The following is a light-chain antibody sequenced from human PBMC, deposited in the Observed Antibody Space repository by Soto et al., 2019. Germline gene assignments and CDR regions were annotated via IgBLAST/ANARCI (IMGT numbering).Light chain of an antibody. CDR3: QQCNTFWT. V-gene: IGKV1-5*03. CDR1: QSISTY. J-gene: IGKJ1*01. Sequence: DIQMTQSPSTLSASVGDRVAITCRASQSISTYLAWYQQKPGKAPKLLIYKASSLESGVPSRFSGSGSGAEFTLTISSLQPDDFATYYCQQCNTFWTFGQGTKVDTK. CDR2: KAS.